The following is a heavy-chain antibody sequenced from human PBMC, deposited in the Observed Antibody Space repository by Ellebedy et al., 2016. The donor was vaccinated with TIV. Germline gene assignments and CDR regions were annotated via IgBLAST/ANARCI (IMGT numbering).Heavy chain of an antibody. V-gene: IGHV3-23*01. CDR3: AKLPTRSIAVAGTPPNWFDP. Sequence: GESLKISCAASGFTFSSYAMSWVRQAPGKGLEWVSAISGSGGSTYYADSVKGRFTISRDNSKNTLYLQMNSLRAEDTAVYYCAKLPTRSIAVAGTPPNWFDPWGQGTLVTVSS. D-gene: IGHD6-19*01. CDR2: ISGSGGST. CDR1: GFTFSSYA. J-gene: IGHJ5*02.